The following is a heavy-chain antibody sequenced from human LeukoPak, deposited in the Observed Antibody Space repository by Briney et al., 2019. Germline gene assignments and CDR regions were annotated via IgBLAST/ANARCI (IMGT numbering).Heavy chain of an antibody. V-gene: IGHV1-69*06. CDR1: GGTFSSYA. Sequence: ASVKVSCKASGGTFSSYAISWVRQAPGQGLEWMGGIIPIFGTANYAQKFQGRVTITADKSTSTAYMELSSLRSEDTAVYYCAASRWGYGDYYFDYWGQGTLVTVSS. CDR2: IIPIFGTA. D-gene: IGHD4-17*01. CDR3: AASRWGYGDYYFDY. J-gene: IGHJ4*02.